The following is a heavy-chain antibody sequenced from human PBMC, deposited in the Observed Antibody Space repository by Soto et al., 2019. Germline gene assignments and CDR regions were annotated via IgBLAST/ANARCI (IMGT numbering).Heavy chain of an antibody. V-gene: IGHV3-23*01. CDR2: ISDSGGIT. Sequence: VQLLESGGGLAQPGGSLRLSCAASGFAFSSHPMSWVRQAPEKGLEWVSGISDSGGITYNADSVKGRFTISRDNSKNTLYLQMNSLRAEDTAVYYCARRAIGSSRAFDIWGQGTMVTVSS. D-gene: IGHD6-6*01. J-gene: IGHJ3*02. CDR1: GFAFSSHP. CDR3: ARRAIGSSRAFDI.